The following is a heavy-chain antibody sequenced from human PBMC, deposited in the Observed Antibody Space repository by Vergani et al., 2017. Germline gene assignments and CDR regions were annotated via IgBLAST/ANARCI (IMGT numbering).Heavy chain of an antibody. CDR2: IYTSGST. CDR3: ARDRVLERGYYYMDV. CDR1: CRSISSGSYY. J-gene: IGHJ6*03. V-gene: IGHV4-61*02. D-gene: IGHD1-1*01. Sequence: QLQLQESGPGLVKPSETLSLTSTVSCRSISSGSYYWSWIRQPAGKGLEGIGRIYTSGSTNYNPSLKSRVTISVDTSKNQFSLKLSSVTAADTAVYYCARDRVLERGYYYMDVWGKGTTVTVSS.